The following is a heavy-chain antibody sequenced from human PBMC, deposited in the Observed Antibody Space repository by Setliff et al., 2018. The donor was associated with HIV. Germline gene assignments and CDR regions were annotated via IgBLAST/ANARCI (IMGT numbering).Heavy chain of an antibody. J-gene: IGHJ3*02. Sequence: GESLKISCAASGFTFSSYGMHWVRQAPGKGLEWVAVIWYDGSNKYYVDSVKGRFTISRDNAKNSLYLQMNSLRAEDTAVYYCARLRLGELADAFDIWGQGTMVTVSS. D-gene: IGHD3-16*01. CDR3: ARLRLGELADAFDI. CDR2: IWYDGSNK. V-gene: IGHV3-33*01. CDR1: GFTFSSYG.